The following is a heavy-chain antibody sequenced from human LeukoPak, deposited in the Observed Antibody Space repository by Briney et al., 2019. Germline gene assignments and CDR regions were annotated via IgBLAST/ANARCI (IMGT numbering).Heavy chain of an antibody. Sequence: GGSLRLSCAASGFTFGNYAMSWVRQAPGEGLEWVSGLSGSGGSTYYADTVKGRFTISRDNSKNTLYLQMNSLRAEDTAVYYCAKLVVVIAESYFDYWGQGTLVTVSS. CDR1: GFTFGNYA. D-gene: IGHD3-22*01. CDR2: LSGSGGST. V-gene: IGHV3-23*01. CDR3: AKLVVVIAESYFDY. J-gene: IGHJ4*02.